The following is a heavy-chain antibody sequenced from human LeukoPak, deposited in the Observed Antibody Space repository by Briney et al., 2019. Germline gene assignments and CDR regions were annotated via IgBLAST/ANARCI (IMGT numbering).Heavy chain of an antibody. Sequence: PGGSLRLSCAASGFIVSDKYMNWVRQAPGKGLEWVAVVSYDGSNKYYAASVKGRFTISRDNSKNTLYLQMNNLRAEDTAVYYCAKASGYYYGSGSYSPDYWGQGTLVTVSS. CDR1: GFIVSDKY. CDR3: AKASGYYYGSGSYSPDY. V-gene: IGHV3-30*18. J-gene: IGHJ4*02. CDR2: VSYDGSNK. D-gene: IGHD3-10*01.